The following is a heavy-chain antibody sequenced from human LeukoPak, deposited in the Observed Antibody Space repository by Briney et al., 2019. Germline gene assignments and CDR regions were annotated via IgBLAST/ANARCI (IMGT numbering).Heavy chain of an antibody. CDR3: VKDRALVGGPYFYYMDV. CDR1: GFTFADYP. V-gene: IGHV3-9*01. J-gene: IGHJ6*03. D-gene: IGHD1-26*01. CDR2: ISWNSGNK. Sequence: GGSLRLSCAASGFTFADYPMHWVRQAPGKGLEWVSGISWNSGNKEYGDSVKGRFTVSRDNAKNSLHLQMNSLRADDTALYYCVKDRALVGGPYFYYMDVWGKGTMVTVS.